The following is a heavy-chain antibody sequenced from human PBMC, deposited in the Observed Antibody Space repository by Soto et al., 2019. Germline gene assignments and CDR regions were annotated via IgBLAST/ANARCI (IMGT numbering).Heavy chain of an antibody. Sequence: SETLSLTCSVSGASITGGGYYWSWIRQHPGQGLEWIGYIYYSGSTYYNPSLMSRVSMSIHTSESQLSLKLTSVTVADTAVYYCVGDWAYWGQGILVTV. CDR2: IYYSGST. CDR1: GASITGGGYY. CDR3: VGDWAY. D-gene: IGHD3-16*01. V-gene: IGHV4-31*03. J-gene: IGHJ4*01.